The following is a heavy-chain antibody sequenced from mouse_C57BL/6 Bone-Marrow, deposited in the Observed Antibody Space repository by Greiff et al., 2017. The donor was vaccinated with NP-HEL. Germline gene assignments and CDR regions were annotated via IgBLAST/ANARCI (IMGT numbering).Heavy chain of an antibody. CDR1: GYTFTSYW. CDR3: ARYYYGGRGWYFDV. J-gene: IGHJ1*03. V-gene: IGHV1-72*01. Sequence: QVQLQQPGADLVKPGASVKLSCKASGYTFTSYWMHWVKQRPGRGLEWIGRIDPNSGGTKFNEKFKTKATLTVDKPSSTAYMQLSSLTSEDSAVDYCARYYYGGRGWYFDVWGTGTTVTVSS. D-gene: IGHD1-1*01. CDR2: IDPNSGGT.